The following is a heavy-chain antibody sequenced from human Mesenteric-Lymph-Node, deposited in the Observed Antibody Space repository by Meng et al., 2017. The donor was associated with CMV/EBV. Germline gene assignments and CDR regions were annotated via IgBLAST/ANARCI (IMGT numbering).Heavy chain of an antibody. D-gene: IGHD3-3*01. CDR1: GFTFSRHA. V-gene: IGHV3-23*01. J-gene: IGHJ3*02. CDR2: ISGSGGYT. CDR3: VKDTIFGEVRYDAFDI. Sequence: GESLKISCAASGFTFSRHAMSWVRQAPGKGLEWVAGISGSGGYTYYADSVKGRFTISRDNSKKTSNLQLNSLRAEDTAVYYCVKDTIFGEVRYDAFDIWGRGTMVTVSS.